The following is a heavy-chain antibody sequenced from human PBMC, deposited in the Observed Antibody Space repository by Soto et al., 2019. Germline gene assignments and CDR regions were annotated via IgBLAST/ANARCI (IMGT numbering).Heavy chain of an antibody. CDR3: ARVPTTVTAYYFDY. D-gene: IGHD4-17*01. CDR1: GGSIRSGGYY. V-gene: IGHV4-31*03. Sequence: SETLALTCTVSGGSIRSGGYYWSWIRQHPGKGLEWIGYIYYSGSTYYNPSLKSRVTISVDTSKNQFSLKLSSVTAADTAVYYCARVPTTVTAYYFDYWGQGTLVTVSS. CDR2: IYYSGST. J-gene: IGHJ4*02.